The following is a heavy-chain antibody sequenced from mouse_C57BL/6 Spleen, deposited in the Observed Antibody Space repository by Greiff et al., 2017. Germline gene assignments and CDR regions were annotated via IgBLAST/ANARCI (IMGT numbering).Heavy chain of an antibody. D-gene: IGHD3-2*02. CDR2: IDPENGDT. Sequence: VQLQQSGAELVRPGASVTLSCTASGFNIKDDYMHWVKQRPEQGLEWIGWIDPENGDTEYASKFQGKATITADTSSNTAYLQLSSLTSEDTAVYYCTTFRQLKIAYWGQGTLVTVSA. J-gene: IGHJ3*01. CDR1: GFNIKDDY. V-gene: IGHV14-4*01. CDR3: TTFRQLKIAY.